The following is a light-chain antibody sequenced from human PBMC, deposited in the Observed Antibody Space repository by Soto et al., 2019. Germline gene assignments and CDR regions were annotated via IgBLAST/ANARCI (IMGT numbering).Light chain of an antibody. V-gene: IGKV3D-15*01. Sequence: SQSPCTLSVSTGDRVTLSCRASQSISINLAWYQHKPGQAPRLLIHAGSTRATGIPARISGSGSGTEFTLTISSLQSEDFAVYYCQQFRNWPWTFAQGTKV. J-gene: IGKJ1*01. CDR1: QSISIN. CDR2: AGS. CDR3: QQFRNWPWT.